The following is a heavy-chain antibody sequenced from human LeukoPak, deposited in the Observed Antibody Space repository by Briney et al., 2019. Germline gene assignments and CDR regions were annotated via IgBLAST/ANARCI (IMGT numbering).Heavy chain of an antibody. J-gene: IGHJ4*02. V-gene: IGHV1-69*04. CDR3: ARATTSGIAVAGYYFDY. CDR2: IIPILGIA. CDR1: GGTFSSYA. D-gene: IGHD6-19*01. Sequence: ASVKVSCKASGGTFSSYAISWVRQAPGQGLEWMGRIIPILGIANYAQKFQGRVTITADKSTSTAYMELSSLRSEDTAVYYCARATTSGIAVAGYYFDYWGQGTLVTVSS.